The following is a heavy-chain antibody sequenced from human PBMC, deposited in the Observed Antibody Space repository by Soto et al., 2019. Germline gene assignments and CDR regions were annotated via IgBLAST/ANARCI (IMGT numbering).Heavy chain of an antibody. CDR1: GFIFTSSA. D-gene: IGHD6-19*01. CDR3: ARNGGIAVAGIDD. V-gene: IGHV1-58*01. CDR2: IVVASGNT. Sequence: SVKVSCKTSGFIFTSSAVQWVRQARGQRLEWMGRIVVASGNTDYAQKFHNRVTLTRDMSTSTVYMELRSLTFEDTAVYYCARNGGIAVAGIDDWGQGTLVTVSS. J-gene: IGHJ4*02.